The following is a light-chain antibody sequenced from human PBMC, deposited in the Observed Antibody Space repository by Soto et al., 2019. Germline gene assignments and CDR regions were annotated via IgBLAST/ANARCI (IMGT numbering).Light chain of an antibody. CDR3: QQYGNSPQIT. CDR1: QSVRNSY. CDR2: GAS. V-gene: IGKV3-20*01. J-gene: IGKJ5*01. Sequence: EIVLTQSTGTLSLSPGERATLSCRASQSVRNSYLAWYQQKPGQAPRLLMSGASSRSTGIPDRFSGNGSGTDFTLTISRLEPEDFAVYYCQQYGNSPQITFGQGTRLEI.